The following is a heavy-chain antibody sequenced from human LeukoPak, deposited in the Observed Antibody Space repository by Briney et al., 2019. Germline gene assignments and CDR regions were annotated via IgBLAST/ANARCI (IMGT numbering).Heavy chain of an antibody. CDR1: GFTFDDYA. D-gene: IGHD3-22*01. Sequence: GGSLRLSCAASGFTFDDYAMHWVRHAPGKGLEWVSGISWNSGSIGYADSVKGRFTISRDNAKNSLYLQMDSLRAEDTALYYCAKGYYDSSGYVDYWGQGTLVTVSS. V-gene: IGHV3-9*01. J-gene: IGHJ4*02. CDR3: AKGYYDSSGYVDY. CDR2: ISWNSGSI.